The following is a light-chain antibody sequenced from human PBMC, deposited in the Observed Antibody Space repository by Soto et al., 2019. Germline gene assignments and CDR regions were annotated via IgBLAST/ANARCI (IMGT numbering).Light chain of an antibody. CDR1: SSDVGGYNY. CDR3: CSYRSGTTWV. Sequence: QSALTQPASVSGSPGQSITISCTGTSSDVGGYNYVSWYQQHPGKAPKLMIYEVTNRPSGVSHRFSGSKSGHSASLTISGLQAEDEADYYCCSYRSGTTWVFGRVTKLTVL. CDR2: EVT. V-gene: IGLV2-14*01. J-gene: IGLJ3*02.